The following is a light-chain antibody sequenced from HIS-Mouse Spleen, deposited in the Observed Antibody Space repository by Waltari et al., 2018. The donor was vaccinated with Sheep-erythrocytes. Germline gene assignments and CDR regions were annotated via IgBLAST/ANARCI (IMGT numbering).Light chain of an antibody. J-gene: IGLJ3*02. CDR2: EGS. CDR1: SSAVGRYNL. V-gene: IGLV2-23*01. Sequence: QSALTQPASVSGSPGQSITISCTGTSSAVGRYNLFPCYQQHPGKAPKLMIYEGSKRPSGVSNRFSGSKSGNTASLTISGLQAEDEADYYCCSYAGSSTPWVFGGGTKLTVL. CDR3: CSYAGSSTPWV.